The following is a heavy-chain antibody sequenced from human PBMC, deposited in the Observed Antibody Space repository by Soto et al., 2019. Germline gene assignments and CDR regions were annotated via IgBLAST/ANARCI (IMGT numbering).Heavy chain of an antibody. CDR2: IIPILGIA. CDR3: ARSVWDIVVVPAAIDDAFDI. CDR1: GGTFSSHT. J-gene: IGHJ3*02. V-gene: IGHV1-69*02. Sequence: GASVKVSCKASGGTFSSHTISWVRQAPGQRLEWKGRIIPILGIANYAQKFQGRVTITADKSTSTAYMELSSLRSEDTAVYYCARSVWDIVVVPAAIDDAFDIWGQGTMVTVSS. D-gene: IGHD2-2*01.